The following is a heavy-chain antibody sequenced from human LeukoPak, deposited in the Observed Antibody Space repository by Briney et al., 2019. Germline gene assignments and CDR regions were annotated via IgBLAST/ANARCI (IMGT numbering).Heavy chain of an antibody. D-gene: IGHD3-10*01. Sequence: SETLSLTCTVSGGSISSYYWSWIRQPPGKGLEWIGYIYYSGSTNYNPSLKCRVTISVDTSKNQFSLKLSSVTAADTAVYYCARDRGDGYCDYWGQGTLVTVSS. CDR3: ARDRGDGYCDY. J-gene: IGHJ4*02. CDR2: IYYSGST. CDR1: GGSISSYY. V-gene: IGHV4-59*01.